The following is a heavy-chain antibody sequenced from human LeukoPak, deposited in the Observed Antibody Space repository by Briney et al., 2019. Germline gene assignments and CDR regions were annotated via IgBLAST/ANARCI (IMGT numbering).Heavy chain of an antibody. CDR2: IYYSGST. Sequence: SETLSLTCTVSGGSISSYYWSWIRQPPGKGLEWIGYIYYSGSTNYNPSLKSRVTISVDTSKNQFSLKLSSVTAADTAVYYCARGPRYFDWLLPPTYYYYGMDVWGKGTTVTVSS. D-gene: IGHD3-9*01. CDR3: ARGPRYFDWLLPPTYYYYGMDV. V-gene: IGHV4-59*01. J-gene: IGHJ6*04. CDR1: GGSISSYY.